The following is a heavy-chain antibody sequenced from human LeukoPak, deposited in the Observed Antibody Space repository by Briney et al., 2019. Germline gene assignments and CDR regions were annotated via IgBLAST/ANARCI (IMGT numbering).Heavy chain of an antibody. CDR2: INPNSGGT. D-gene: IGHD3-10*01. J-gene: IGHJ6*02. Sequence: ASVKVSCKASGYTFTGYYMHWVRQAPGQGLEWMGWINPNSGGTYYAQKFQGRVTMTRDTSISTAYMELSRLRSDDTAVYYCARGVHYYYGLDVWGQGTMVTVSS. CDR3: ARGVHYYYGLDV. V-gene: IGHV1-2*02. CDR1: GYTFTGYY.